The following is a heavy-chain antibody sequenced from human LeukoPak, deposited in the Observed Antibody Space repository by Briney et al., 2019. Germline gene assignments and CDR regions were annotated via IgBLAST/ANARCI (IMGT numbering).Heavy chain of an antibody. J-gene: IGHJ4*02. Sequence: GGSLRLSCAASGFTLSSYWMSWVRQAPGKGLEWVANIKQDGSEKYYVDSVEDRFTISRDNAKNSLHLQMNSLRAEDTAVYYCARDARYYYGSGSYYNHFDYWGQGTLVTVSS. D-gene: IGHD3-10*01. CDR2: IKQDGSEK. CDR3: ARDARYYYGSGSYYNHFDY. CDR1: GFTLSSYW. V-gene: IGHV3-7*01.